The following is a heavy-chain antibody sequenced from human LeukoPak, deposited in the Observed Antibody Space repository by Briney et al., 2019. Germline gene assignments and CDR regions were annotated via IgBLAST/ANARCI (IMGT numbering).Heavy chain of an antibody. CDR1: GFPFRSHW. V-gene: IGHV3-74*01. Sequence: GGSLRLSCAASGFPFRSHWMHWVRQVPGKGLVWVSHISTDGATTNYADSVKGRFTISRDNAKDTLYLQLNSLRAEDTAIYYCARSLGYSSGGWGQGTLVTVSS. CDR3: ARSLGYSSGG. CDR2: ISTDGATT. J-gene: IGHJ4*02. D-gene: IGHD2-15*01.